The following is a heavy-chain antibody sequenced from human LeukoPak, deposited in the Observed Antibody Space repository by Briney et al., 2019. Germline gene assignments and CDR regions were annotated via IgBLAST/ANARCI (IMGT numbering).Heavy chain of an antibody. CDR2: IIPIFGTA. J-gene: IGHJ4*02. CDR1: GGTFSSYA. D-gene: IGHD5-24*01. Sequence: AASVKVSCKASGGTFSSYAISWVRQAPGQGLEWMGGIIPIFGTANYAQKFQGRVTITADESTSTAYMELSSLRSEDTAVYYCADGYNSGRFDYWGQGTLVTVSS. V-gene: IGHV1-69*13. CDR3: ADGYNSGRFDY.